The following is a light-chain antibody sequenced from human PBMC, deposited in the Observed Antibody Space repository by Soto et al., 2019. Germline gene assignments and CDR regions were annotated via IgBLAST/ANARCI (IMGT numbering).Light chain of an antibody. Sequence: DIQVTQSPSSLSASVGDRVTITCRASQSITTYLNWYQQKPGKAPKLLIYAASSSQSGVPSRFTGSGSGTDFTLTISSLQPEDFATYYCQQSFNTPALSFGGGTKVEIK. CDR2: AAS. J-gene: IGKJ4*01. CDR3: QQSFNTPALS. CDR1: QSITTY. V-gene: IGKV1-39*01.